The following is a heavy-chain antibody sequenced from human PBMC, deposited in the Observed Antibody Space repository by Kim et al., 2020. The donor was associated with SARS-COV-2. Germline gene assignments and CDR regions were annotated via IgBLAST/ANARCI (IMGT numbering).Heavy chain of an antibody. V-gene: IGHV3-48*02. CDR3: ARGGRYSSGWYQVDY. D-gene: IGHD6-19*01. Sequence: GGSLRLSCAASGFTFSSYSMNWVRQAPGKGLEWVSYISSSSSTIYYADSVKGRFTISRDNAKNSLYLQMNSLRDEDTAVYYCARGGRYSSGWYQVDYWGQGTLVTVSS. J-gene: IGHJ4*02. CDR1: GFTFSSYS. CDR2: ISSSSSTI.